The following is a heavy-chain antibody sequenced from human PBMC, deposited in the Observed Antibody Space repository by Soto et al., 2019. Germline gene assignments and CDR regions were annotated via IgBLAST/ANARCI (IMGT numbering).Heavy chain of an antibody. CDR1: GNSISTTNW. CDR2: IYHSGTS. D-gene: IGHD3-22*01. CDR3: ARDVGYHYDGSPSGQFDF. Sequence: QVDLQESGPGLVKPSGTLSLTCAVFGNSISTTNWWSWVRQSPGKGLEWIGEIYHSGTSNYNPSLKSRVTISLDKSKNQFSLKLSSVTAADTAVYYCARDVGYHYDGSPSGQFDFWGQGTLVIVSS. V-gene: IGHV4-4*02. J-gene: IGHJ4*02.